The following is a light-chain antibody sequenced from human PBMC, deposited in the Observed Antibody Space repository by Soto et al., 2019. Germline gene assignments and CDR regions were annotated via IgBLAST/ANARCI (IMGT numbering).Light chain of an antibody. CDR3: SSYTSVSTLV. CDR1: SSDVGGYNH. Sequence: QSALTQPASVSGSPGQSITISCTGTSSDVGGYNHVSWYQQLPGNAPKLIIYDVNNRPSGVSNRFSGSKSGNTPSLTISGLQAEDEADYYCSSYTSVSTLVFGGGTQLTVL. J-gene: IGLJ2*01. V-gene: IGLV2-14*01. CDR2: DVN.